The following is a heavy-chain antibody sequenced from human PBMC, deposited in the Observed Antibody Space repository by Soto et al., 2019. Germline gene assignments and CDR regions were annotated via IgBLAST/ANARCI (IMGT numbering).Heavy chain of an antibody. Sequence: GESLKISCTGSGYSFTSYWISWVRQMPGKGLEWMGRIDPSDSYTNYSPSFQGHVTISADKSISTAYLQWSSLKASDTAMYYCAISPITMIVVVPLTPWGQGTLVTVSS. J-gene: IGHJ5*02. CDR3: AISPITMIVVVPLTP. CDR2: IDPSDSYT. V-gene: IGHV5-10-1*01. CDR1: GYSFTSYW. D-gene: IGHD3-22*01.